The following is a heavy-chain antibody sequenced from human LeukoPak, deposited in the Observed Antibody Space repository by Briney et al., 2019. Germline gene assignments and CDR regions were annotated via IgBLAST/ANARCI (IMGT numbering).Heavy chain of an antibody. V-gene: IGHV1-18*01. CDR1: GYTFTSYG. CDR3: ARGGYCSSTSCYGWFDP. Sequence: ASVKVSCKASGYTFTSYGISWVRQAPGQGLEWMGWISAYNGNTNYAQKLQARVTMTTDTSTSTAYMELRSLRSDDTAVYYCARGGYCSSTSCYGWFDPWGQGTLVTVSS. J-gene: IGHJ5*02. CDR2: ISAYNGNT. D-gene: IGHD2-2*01.